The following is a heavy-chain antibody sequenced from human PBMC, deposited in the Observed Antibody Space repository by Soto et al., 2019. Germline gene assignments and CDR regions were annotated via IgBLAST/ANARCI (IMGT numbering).Heavy chain of an antibody. J-gene: IGHJ6*02. CDR3: VKDEGIEAMDV. V-gene: IGHV3-21*01. Sequence: GGSLRLSCVTSGFTFSRNTMNWVRQAPGKGLEWVASITSSGSYVYYADSVKGRFSASRDDAKNSLSLQMDSLRPDDTAIYFCVKDEGIEAMDVWGQGTTVTVSS. CDR2: ITSSGSYV. CDR1: GFTFSRNT. D-gene: IGHD3-3*02.